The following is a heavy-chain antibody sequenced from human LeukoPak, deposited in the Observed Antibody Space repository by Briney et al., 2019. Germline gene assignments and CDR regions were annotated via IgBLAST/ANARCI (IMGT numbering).Heavy chain of an antibody. CDR2: IAHDGAIK. CDR3: AADSRLGVPDYFDY. V-gene: IGHV3-30-3*01. Sequence: AGGPLRLSCAASRSSLSNYAMHWVRQPPGEGLEWVAVIAHDGAIKLYADAVKGRFTISRDNSRNTLYLEMNNLRGEDTAVYFCAADSRLGVPDYFDYWGQGTLVTVSS. CDR1: RSSLSNYA. J-gene: IGHJ4*02. D-gene: IGHD1-26*01.